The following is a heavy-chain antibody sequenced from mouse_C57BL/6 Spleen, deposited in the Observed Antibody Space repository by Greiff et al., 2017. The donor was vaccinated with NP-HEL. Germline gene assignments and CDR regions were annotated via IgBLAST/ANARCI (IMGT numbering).Heavy chain of an antibody. Sequence: DVMLVESGGDLVKPGGSLKLSCAASGFTFSSYGMSWVRQTPDKRLEWVATISSGGSYTYYPDSVKGRFTISRDNAKNTLYLQMSSLKSEDTAMYYCARHNYFDYWGQGTTLTVSS. J-gene: IGHJ2*01. CDR3: ARHNYFDY. V-gene: IGHV5-6*02. CDR2: ISSGGSYT. CDR1: GFTFSSYG.